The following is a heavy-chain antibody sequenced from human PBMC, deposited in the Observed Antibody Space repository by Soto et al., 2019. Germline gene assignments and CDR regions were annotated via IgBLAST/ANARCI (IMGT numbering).Heavy chain of an antibody. CDR1: GFTFSSYW. V-gene: IGHV3-74*01. Sequence: GGSLRLSCEASGFTFSSYWMHWVRQAPGKGLVWVSGINSDDSYTSYADAVKGRFTISRDNTKNTLFLEMNNLRAEDTALYYCARVVDHSYDSTDYALDAFAVWGQGTMVTVSS. CDR2: INSDDSYT. CDR3: ARVVDHSYDSTDYALDAFAV. J-gene: IGHJ3*01. D-gene: IGHD3-22*01.